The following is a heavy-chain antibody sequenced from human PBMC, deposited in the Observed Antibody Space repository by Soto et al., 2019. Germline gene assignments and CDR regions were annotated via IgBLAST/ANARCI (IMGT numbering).Heavy chain of an antibody. CDR1: GGTFSSYA. CDR3: ARRWECSGGSCYRHNWLDP. CDR2: IIPIFGTA. J-gene: IGHJ5*02. Sequence: QVQLVQSGAEVKKPGSSVKVSCKASGGTFSSYAISWVRQAPGQGLEWMGGIIPIFGTANYAQKLQGRVTITAEESTSTAYMELRSLRSEDTAVYYCARRWECSGGSCYRHNWLDPWGQGTLVTVSS. V-gene: IGHV1-69*01. D-gene: IGHD2-15*01.